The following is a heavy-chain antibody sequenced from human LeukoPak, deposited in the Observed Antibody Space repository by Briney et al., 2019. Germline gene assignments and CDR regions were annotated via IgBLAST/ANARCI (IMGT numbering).Heavy chain of an antibody. CDR3: ARLTDGHSDY. CDR1: GYTFTSYW. J-gene: IGHJ4*02. Sequence: GESLKISCKGSGYTFTSYWIGWVRQMPGKGLEWMGIFYPGDSDTRYSPSFQGQITISADKSISTAYLQWGSLKASDTAMYYCARLTDGHSDYWGQGTLVTVSS. V-gene: IGHV5-51*01. CDR2: FYPGDSDT.